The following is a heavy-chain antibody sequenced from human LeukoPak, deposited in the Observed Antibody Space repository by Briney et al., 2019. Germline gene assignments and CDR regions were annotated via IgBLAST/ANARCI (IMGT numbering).Heavy chain of an antibody. J-gene: IGHJ4*02. Sequence: GGSLRLSCAASGFTFSSHAMSWVRQAPGKGLEWVSAISISGGNTYYADSVKGRFTISRDNSKNTLYLQMNSLRAEDTAVFYCAKVSYYDILSPPYYFDYWGQGTLVTVSS. D-gene: IGHD3-9*01. CDR2: ISISGGNT. V-gene: IGHV3-23*01. CDR1: GFTFSSHA. CDR3: AKVSYYDILSPPYYFDY.